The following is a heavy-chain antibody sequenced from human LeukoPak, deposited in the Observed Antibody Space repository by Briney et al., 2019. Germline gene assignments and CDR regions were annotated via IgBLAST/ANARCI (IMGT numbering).Heavy chain of an antibody. V-gene: IGHV3-21*01. CDR1: GFTFSSYS. CDR3: AREARYYDSSGYYYPDY. J-gene: IGHJ4*02. Sequence: GGSLRLSCAASGFTFSSYSMNWVRQAPGKGLEWVSSISSSSSYIYYADSVKGRFTISRDNAKNSLYLQMNSLRAEDTAVYYCAREARYYDSSGYYYPDYWGQGTLVTVSS. CDR2: ISSSSSYI. D-gene: IGHD3-22*01.